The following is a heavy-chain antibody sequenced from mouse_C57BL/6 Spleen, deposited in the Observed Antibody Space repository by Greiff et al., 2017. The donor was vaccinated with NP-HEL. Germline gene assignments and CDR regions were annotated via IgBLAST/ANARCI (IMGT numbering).Heavy chain of an antibody. CDR1: GYTFTDYN. J-gene: IGHJ4*01. V-gene: IGHV1-18*01. CDR3: ARHYYGNWGAMDY. CDR2: INPNNGGT. D-gene: IGHD2-1*01. Sequence: VQLQQSGPELVKPGASVKIPCKASGYTFTDYNMDWVKQSHGKSLEWIGDINPNNGGTIYNQKFKGKATLTVDKSSSTAYMELRSLTSEDTAVYYCARHYYGNWGAMDYWGQGTSVTVSS.